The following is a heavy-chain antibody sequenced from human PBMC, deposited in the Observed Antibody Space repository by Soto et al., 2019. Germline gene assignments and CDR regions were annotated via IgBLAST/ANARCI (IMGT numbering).Heavy chain of an antibody. Sequence: EVQLVESGGGLVKPGGSLRLSCAASGFTFSSYSMNWVRQAPGKGLECVSSISSSSSYIYYADSVKGRVTISRYNAKNSLYLHMNSLRAEDTAVYYCARDVHYDMLTGYYAKSWFDPWGQRTLVTVSS. CDR2: ISSSSSYI. J-gene: IGHJ5*02. D-gene: IGHD3-9*01. CDR3: ARDVHYDMLTGYYAKSWFDP. V-gene: IGHV3-21*01. CDR1: GFTFSSYS.